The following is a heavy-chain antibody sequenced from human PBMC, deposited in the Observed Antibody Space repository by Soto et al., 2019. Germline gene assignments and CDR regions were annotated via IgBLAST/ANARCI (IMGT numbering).Heavy chain of an antibody. CDR2: LSYRGST. Sequence: PSDTLSLTSPASGASISSSSYYWGWIRQPPGKGLEWIGSLSYRGSTYYNPSLKSRATISVDTSKNQLCLELSAVTATDTAVYGCASMTTVASWYIYLWGKGTTVTVSS. J-gene: IGHJ6*03. D-gene: IGHD4-17*01. CDR1: GASISSSSYY. V-gene: IGHV4-39*01. CDR3: ASMTTVASWYIYL.